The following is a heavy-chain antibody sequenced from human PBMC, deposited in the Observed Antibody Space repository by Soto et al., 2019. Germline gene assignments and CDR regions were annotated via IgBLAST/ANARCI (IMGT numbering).Heavy chain of an antibody. D-gene: IGHD3-3*01. Sequence: QVQLQESGPGLVKPSETLSLSCSVSGGSISGYSWGWIRQPPGKGLDCIGYIYFAGSIKYSPSLQSRAIISADASKTQFSLTLSSVTAADTAQYYCARAGVDYWTGDAFEIWGPGTMVIVSS. CDR1: GGSISGYS. J-gene: IGHJ3*02. CDR2: IYFAGSI. V-gene: IGHV4-59*01. CDR3: ARAGVDYWTGDAFEI.